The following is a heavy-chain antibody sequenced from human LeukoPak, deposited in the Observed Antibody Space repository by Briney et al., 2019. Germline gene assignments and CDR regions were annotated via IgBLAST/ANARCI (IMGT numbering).Heavy chain of an antibody. CDR3: ARAVAGTSFTN. D-gene: IGHD6-19*01. J-gene: IGHJ4*02. CDR2: ISYDGSNK. CDR1: GFTFSSYG. V-gene: IGHV3-30*03. Sequence: GGSLRLSCAASGFTFSSYGMHWVRQAPGKGLEWVAVISYDGSNKYYADSVKGRFTISRDNSKNTLYLQMNSLRAEDTAVYYCARAVAGTSFTNWGQGTLVTVSP.